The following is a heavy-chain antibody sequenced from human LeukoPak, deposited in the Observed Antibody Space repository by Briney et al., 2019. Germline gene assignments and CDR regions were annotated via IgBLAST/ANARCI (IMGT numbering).Heavy chain of an antibody. D-gene: IGHD1-26*01. CDR2: INPNSGGT. Sequence: ASVKVSCKASGYTFTSYYMHWVRQAPGQGLEWMGWINPNSGGTNYEQKFQGRVTMTRDTSISTAYMELSSLRSDDTAVYYCARGPPRATTSGGYYGMDVWGQGTTVTVSS. CDR1: GYTFTSYY. V-gene: IGHV1-2*02. CDR3: ARGPPRATTSGGYYGMDV. J-gene: IGHJ6*02.